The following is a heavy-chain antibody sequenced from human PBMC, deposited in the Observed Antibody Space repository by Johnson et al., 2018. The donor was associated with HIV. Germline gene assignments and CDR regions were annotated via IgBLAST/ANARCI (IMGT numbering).Heavy chain of an antibody. J-gene: IGHJ3*02. V-gene: IGHV3-30*18. CDR2: ISYDGSNK. CDR3: AKETRDSRSAFDI. Sequence: QVQLVESGGGVVQPGGSLRLSCAASGFTFSRHGMHWVRQAPGKGLEWVAVISYDGSNKYYADSVKGRFTISRDNSKKTLYLQMNSLRAEDTAVYYCAKETRDSRSAFDIWGQGTMVTVSS. D-gene: IGHD3-22*01. CDR1: GFTFSRHG.